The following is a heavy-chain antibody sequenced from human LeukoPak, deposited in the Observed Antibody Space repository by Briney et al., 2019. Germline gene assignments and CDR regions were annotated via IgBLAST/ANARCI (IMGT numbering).Heavy chain of an antibody. J-gene: IGHJ5*02. CDR2: IYYSGST. Sequence: SETLSLTCTVSGGSISSYYWSWIRQPPGEGLEWIGYIYYSGSTNYNPSLKSRVTISVDTSKNQFSLKLSSVTAADTAVYYCARRVTMVRGNRYNRFDPWGQGTLVTVSS. CDR1: GGSISSYY. CDR3: ARRVTMVRGNRYNRFDP. D-gene: IGHD3-10*01. V-gene: IGHV4-59*01.